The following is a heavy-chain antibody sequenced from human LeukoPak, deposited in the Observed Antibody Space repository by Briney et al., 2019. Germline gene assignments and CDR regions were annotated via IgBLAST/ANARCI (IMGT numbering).Heavy chain of an antibody. J-gene: IGHJ4*02. CDR2: ISYDGSNK. V-gene: IGHV3-30-3*01. D-gene: IGHD5-18*01. Sequence: GGSLRLSCAASGFTFSSYAMHWVRRAPGKGLEWVAVISYDGSNKYYADSVKGRFTISRDNSKNTLYLQMNSLRAEDTAVYYCAREKSKYSYGNDYWGQGTLVTVSS. CDR1: GFTFSSYA. CDR3: AREKSKYSYGNDY.